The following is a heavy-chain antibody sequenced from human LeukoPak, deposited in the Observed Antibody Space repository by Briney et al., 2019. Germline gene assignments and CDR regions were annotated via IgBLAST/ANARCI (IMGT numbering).Heavy chain of an antibody. CDR1: GYTFTSYY. J-gene: IGHJ4*02. Sequence: RASVKVSCKASGYTFTSYYMHWVRQAPGQGLEWMGIINPSGGSTSYAQKFQGRVTMTRDTSTSTVYMELSSLRSEDTAVYYCARDLYCGGDCYSGFDYWGQGTLVTVSS. D-gene: IGHD2-21*02. CDR2: INPSGGST. V-gene: IGHV1-46*01. CDR3: ARDLYCGGDCYSGFDY.